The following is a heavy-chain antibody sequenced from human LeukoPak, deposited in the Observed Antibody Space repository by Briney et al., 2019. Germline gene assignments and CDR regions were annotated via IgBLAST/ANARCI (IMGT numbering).Heavy chain of an antibody. CDR2: INHSGST. CDR1: GGSFSGYY. D-gene: IGHD3-22*01. V-gene: IGHV4-34*01. CDR3: ARGRSDSSGYYPRSFDY. Sequence: PSETLSLTCAVYGGSFSGYYWSWIRQPPGKGLEWIGEINHSGSTNYNPSLKSRVTISVDTSKNQFSLKLSSVTAADTAVYYCARGRSDSSGYYPRSFDYWGQGTLVTVSS. J-gene: IGHJ4*02.